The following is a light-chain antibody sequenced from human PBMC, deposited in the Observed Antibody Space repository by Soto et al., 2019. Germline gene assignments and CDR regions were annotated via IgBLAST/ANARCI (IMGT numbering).Light chain of an antibody. Sequence: VLPQSPSPLSLSPGERATLSRRASQSVSYYLAWYQQKPGQAPRLLIYDASTRATGTPARFSGSGSGTDFTLTISRLEPEDFAVYYCQQRSNRPPLTFGGGTKVDIK. CDR2: DAS. CDR3: QQRSNRPPLT. J-gene: IGKJ4*01. V-gene: IGKV3-11*01. CDR1: QSVSYY.